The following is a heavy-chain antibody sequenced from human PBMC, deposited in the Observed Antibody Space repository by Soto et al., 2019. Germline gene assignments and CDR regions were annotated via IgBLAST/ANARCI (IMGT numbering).Heavy chain of an antibody. J-gene: IGHJ5*02. CDR1: GGSISSGDYY. D-gene: IGHD2-2*01. V-gene: IGHV4-30-4*01. Sequence: SETLSLTCTVSGGSISSGDYYWSWIRQPPGKGLEWIGYIYYSGSTYYNPSLKSRVTISVDTSKNQFSLKLSSVTAADTAVYYCARGGSDCSSTSCPPSFSPWGQGTLVTVSS. CDR2: IYYSGST. CDR3: ARGGSDCSSTSCPPSFSP.